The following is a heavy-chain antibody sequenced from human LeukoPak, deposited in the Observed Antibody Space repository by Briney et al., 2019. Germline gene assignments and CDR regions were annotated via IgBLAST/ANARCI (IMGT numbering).Heavy chain of an antibody. CDR3: ARRHSSGSTYFDY. CDR2: IYPGDSDT. Sequence: GESLQISCKGSGYSFTSYWIGWVRQMPGKGLEWMGIIYPGDSDTRYSPSFQGQVTISADKPISTAYLQWSSLKASDTAMYYCARRHSSGSTYFDYWGQGTLVTVSS. CDR1: GYSFTSYW. J-gene: IGHJ4*02. V-gene: IGHV5-51*01. D-gene: IGHD6-19*01.